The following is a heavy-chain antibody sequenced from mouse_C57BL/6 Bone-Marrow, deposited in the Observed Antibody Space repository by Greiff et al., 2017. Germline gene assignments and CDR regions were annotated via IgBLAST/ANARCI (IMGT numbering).Heavy chain of an antibody. J-gene: IGHJ4*01. CDR2: INPNNGGT. Sequence: EVQLQQSGPELVKPGASVKISCKASGYTFTDYYMNWVKQSHGKSLEWIGDINPNNGGTSYNQKFKGKATLTVDKSSSTAYMELRILTSEDSAVYYCGPGGYWGQGTSVTVSS. CDR3: GPGGY. V-gene: IGHV1-26*01. CDR1: GYTFTDYY.